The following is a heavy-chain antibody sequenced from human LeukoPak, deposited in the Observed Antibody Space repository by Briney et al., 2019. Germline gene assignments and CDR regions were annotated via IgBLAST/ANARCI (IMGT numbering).Heavy chain of an antibody. D-gene: IGHD1-14*01. V-gene: IGHV1-8*01. Sequence: ASVKVSCTTSGYPFTKWEINWVRQAAGQGLKWLGWVHPYNGNTYYAQRFRGRVTMSRDTYTTTAYMELSGLRSNDTAVYFCATGPRNDPWGQGTLVTVSS. J-gene: IGHJ5*02. CDR2: VHPYNGNT. CDR1: GYPFTKWE. CDR3: ATGPRNDP.